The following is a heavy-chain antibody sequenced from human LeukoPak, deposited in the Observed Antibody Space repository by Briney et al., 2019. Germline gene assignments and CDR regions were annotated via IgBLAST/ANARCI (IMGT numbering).Heavy chain of an antibody. J-gene: IGHJ4*02. CDR1: GGSISSGSYY. V-gene: IGHV4-61*02. CDR3: ARGGGYSGPDLPEYDCSGYYGGDFDY. CDR2: IYTSGST. Sequence: SQTLSLTCTVSGGSISSGSYYWSWIRQPAGKGLEWIGRIYTSGSTNYHPSLKSPVTISVDTSKNQFSLKLSSVTAADTAVYYCARGGGYSGPDLPEYDCSGYYGGDFDYWGQGTLVTVSS. D-gene: IGHD3-22*01.